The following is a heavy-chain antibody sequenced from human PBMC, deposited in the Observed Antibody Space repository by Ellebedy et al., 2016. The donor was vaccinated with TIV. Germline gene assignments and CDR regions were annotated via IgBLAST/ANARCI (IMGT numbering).Heavy chain of an antibody. Sequence: GGSLRLSCAASGFTLSNAWMSWVRQAPGKGLEWVGRIESKTDGGTTEYAAPVKGRFTISRDDSKNTLYLQMNSLKTEDTAVYYCTTGTPAAGTDDYWGQGTLVTVSS. J-gene: IGHJ4*02. D-gene: IGHD6-13*01. CDR2: IESKTDGGTT. CDR3: TTGTPAAGTDDY. CDR1: GFTLSNAW. V-gene: IGHV3-15*04.